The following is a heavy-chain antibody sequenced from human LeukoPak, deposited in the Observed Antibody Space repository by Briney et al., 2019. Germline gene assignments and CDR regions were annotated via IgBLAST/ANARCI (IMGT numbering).Heavy chain of an antibody. CDR2: IYNGGNT. V-gene: IGHV4-4*09. J-gene: IGHJ4*02. CDR3: AAGPWELDF. CDR1: GVSINTYY. D-gene: IGHD1-26*01. Sequence: SETLSLTCTVSGVSINTYYASWIRQAPGRGLEFIGFIYNGGNTNYNPSLKSRATISVDTSNNQFSLRLTSVTAADTAMYYCAAGPWELDFWGQGTLVTVSS.